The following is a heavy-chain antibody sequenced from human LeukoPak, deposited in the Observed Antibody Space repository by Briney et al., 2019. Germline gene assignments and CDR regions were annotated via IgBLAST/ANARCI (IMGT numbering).Heavy chain of an antibody. CDR2: ISGSGGST. CDR1: GFTFSSYA. V-gene: IGHV3-23*01. CDR3: ARGGITMIVVVRYYFDY. D-gene: IGHD3-22*01. J-gene: IGHJ4*02. Sequence: GGSLRLSCAASGFTFSSYAMSWVRQAPGKGLEWVSAISGSGGSTYYADSVKGRFTISRDNSKNTLYLQMNSLRAEDTAVYYCARGGITMIVVVRYYFDYWGQGTLVTVSS.